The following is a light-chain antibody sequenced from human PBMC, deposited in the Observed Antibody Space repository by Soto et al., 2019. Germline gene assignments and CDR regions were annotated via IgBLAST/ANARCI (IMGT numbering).Light chain of an antibody. J-gene: IGKJ5*01. CDR1: QGVSTW. V-gene: IGKV1-12*01. Sequence: DIQMTQSPSSVSASVGDIVTINFRASQGVSTWLAWYQQKPGKAPNLLIYTASSLQSGVPSRFSGSGSGTDFTLTINGLQPEDFATYYCQQAASFPITFGQGTRLENK. CDR2: TAS. CDR3: QQAASFPIT.